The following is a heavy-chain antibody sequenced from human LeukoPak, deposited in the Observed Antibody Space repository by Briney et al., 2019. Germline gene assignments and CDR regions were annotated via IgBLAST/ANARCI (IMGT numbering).Heavy chain of an antibody. CDR2: IYYSGST. CDR3: ARGSSRVLLYYFDY. CDR1: GGSISIYY. J-gene: IGHJ4*02. Sequence: SETLSLTCTLWGGSISIYYWSWIRQPPGKGLEWIGYIYYSGSTNYNPSLKSRVTISVDTSKNQFSLKLSSETAADTAVYYCARGSSRVLLYYFDYWGQGTLVTVSS. V-gene: IGHV4-59*01. D-gene: IGHD2-15*01.